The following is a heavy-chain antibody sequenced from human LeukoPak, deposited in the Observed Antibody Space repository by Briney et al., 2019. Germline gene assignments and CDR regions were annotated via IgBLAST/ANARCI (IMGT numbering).Heavy chain of an antibody. CDR1: GLTFSSYD. Sequence: GGSLRLSCAASGLTFSSYDMHWVRQATGKGLEWVSAIGTAGDTYYPGSVKGRFTISRENAKNSLYLQMNSLRAGDTAVYYCARGSSSWYYYYGMDVWGQGTTVTVSS. D-gene: IGHD6-13*01. J-gene: IGHJ6*02. V-gene: IGHV3-13*01. CDR3: ARGSSSWYYYYGMDV. CDR2: IGTAGDT.